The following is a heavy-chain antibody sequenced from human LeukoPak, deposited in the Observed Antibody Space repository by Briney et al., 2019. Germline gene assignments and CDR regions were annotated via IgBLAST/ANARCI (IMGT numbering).Heavy chain of an antibody. J-gene: IGHJ5*02. Sequence: PGDSLTLSCVASGFTFYDYAMHWVRQTPEKGLEWVSGITWNEDTTVYADSVKGRFTISRDNAKKSVFLQMDSLRPDDTAKYYCVKDKGCCNFHWFDAGGQGSLVAVPS. D-gene: IGHD2/OR15-2a*01. CDR2: ITWNEDTT. CDR1: GFTFYDYA. V-gene: IGHV3-9*01. CDR3: VKDKGCCNFHWFDA.